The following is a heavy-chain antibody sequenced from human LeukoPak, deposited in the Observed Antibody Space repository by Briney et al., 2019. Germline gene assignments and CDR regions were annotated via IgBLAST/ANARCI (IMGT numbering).Heavy chain of an antibody. Sequence: QPGGSLRRSCAASGFTFSSYARSWVRQAPGQGLEWVSDISGSGGSTYYADYVKGRFTISRDNSKNTLYLQMNRLRAEDTAVYYCAKDRVGGYLFDYWGQGSLVTVSS. V-gene: IGHV3-23*01. D-gene: IGHD2-15*01. CDR1: GFTFSSYA. CDR3: AKDRVGGYLFDY. CDR2: ISGSGGST. J-gene: IGHJ4*02.